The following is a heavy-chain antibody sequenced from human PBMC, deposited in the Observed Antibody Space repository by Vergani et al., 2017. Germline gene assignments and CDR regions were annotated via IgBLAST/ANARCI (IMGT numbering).Heavy chain of an antibody. J-gene: IGHJ4*02. CDR1: GGSISSSSYY. Sequence: QLQLQESGPGLVKPSETLSLTCTVSGGSISSSSYYWGWIRQPPGKGLEWIGSIYYSGSTYYNPSLKSRVTISVDTSKNQFSLKLSSVTAADTAVYYCARAGFDFWSGYYSAPFDYWGQGTLVTVSS. CDR2: IYYSGST. D-gene: IGHD3-3*01. V-gene: IGHV4-39*07. CDR3: ARAGFDFWSGYYSAPFDY.